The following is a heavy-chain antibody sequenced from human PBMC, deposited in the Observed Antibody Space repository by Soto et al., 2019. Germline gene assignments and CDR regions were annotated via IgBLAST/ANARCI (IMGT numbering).Heavy chain of an antibody. CDR3: ARVNCSAGTCLDRLDF. Sequence: SQTLSLTCVISGDSVSSNGACWNWIRQSPSRGLQWLGRIYYRSKWFHDYAASVESRMAINPDTSRNQFSLQLNYVTPEDTAVYYCARVNCSAGTCLDRLDFWGQGTTVPVYS. CDR1: GDSVSSNGAC. V-gene: IGHV6-1*01. D-gene: IGHD2-15*01. J-gene: IGHJ6*02. CDR2: IYYRSKWFH.